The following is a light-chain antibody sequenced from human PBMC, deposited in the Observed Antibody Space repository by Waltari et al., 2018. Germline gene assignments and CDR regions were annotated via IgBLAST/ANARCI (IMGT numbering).Light chain of an antibody. J-gene: IGKJ1*01. CDR1: QSISHY. V-gene: IGKV3-20*01. CDR3: QHYVNLPAT. Sequence: ELVLTQSPGTLSFSPGEGATLSCRASQSISHYLAWYQQKPGQAPRLLIYHASSRATGIPDRFSGSGSGTDFSLTISRLEPEDFAVYYCQHYVNLPATFGQGTKVEIK. CDR2: HAS.